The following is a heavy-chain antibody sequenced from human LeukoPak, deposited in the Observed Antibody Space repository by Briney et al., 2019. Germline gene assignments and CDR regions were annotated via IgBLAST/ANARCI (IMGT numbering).Heavy chain of an antibody. CDR3: AVGATKDFDY. CDR1: GYTLTELS. D-gene: IGHD1-26*01. V-gene: IGHV1-24*01. J-gene: IGHJ4*02. Sequence: ASVTVSCKVSGYTLTELSMHWVRQAPGKGLEWMGGFDPEDGETIYAQKFQDRVTMTEDTSTDTAYMELSSLRSEDTAVYYCAVGATKDFDYWGQGTLVTVSS. CDR2: FDPEDGET.